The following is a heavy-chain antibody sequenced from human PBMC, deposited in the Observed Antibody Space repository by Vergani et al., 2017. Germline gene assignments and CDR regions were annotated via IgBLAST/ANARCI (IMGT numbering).Heavy chain of an antibody. J-gene: IGHJ6*02. Sequence: EVQLVESGGGLVKPGGSLRLSCAASGFTFSSYSMNWVRQAPGKGLELVSSISSSSSNIYYADSVKGRVTISRDNAKHSLYLQMNSLRAEDTAVYYCARATAVAGPRGYYYYYGMDVWGQGTTVTVSS. D-gene: IGHD6-19*01. CDR3: ARATAVAGPRGYYYYYGMDV. V-gene: IGHV3-21*01. CDR2: ISSSSSNI. CDR1: GFTFSSYS.